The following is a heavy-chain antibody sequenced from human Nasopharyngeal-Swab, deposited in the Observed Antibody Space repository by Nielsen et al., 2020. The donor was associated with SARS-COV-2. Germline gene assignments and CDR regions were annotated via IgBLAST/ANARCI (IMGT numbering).Heavy chain of an antibody. D-gene: IGHD4-17*01. V-gene: IGHV3-48*03. J-gene: IGHJ5*01. CDR1: GFTFSSYE. CDR3: AKDYRIGYGDMFDS. CDR2: ISSSGSTI. Sequence: GESLKISCAASGFTFSSYEMNWVRQAPGKGLEWVSYISSSGSTIYYADSVKGRFTISRDNAKNSLYLQMNSLRAEDTAVYFFAKDYRIGYGDMFDSWGQGTLVTVSS.